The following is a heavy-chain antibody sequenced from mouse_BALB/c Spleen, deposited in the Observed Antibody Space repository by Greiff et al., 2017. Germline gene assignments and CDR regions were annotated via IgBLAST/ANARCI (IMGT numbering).Heavy chain of an antibody. CDR3: ARKVPHAMDY. J-gene: IGHJ4*01. V-gene: IGHV1-52*01. CDR1: GYTFTSYW. Sequence: QVQLQQPGAELVRPGASVKLSCKASGYTFTSYWMNWVKQRPEQGLEGIGRIDPYDRETHYNQKFKDKAILTVDKSSSTAYMQLSRLTSEESAVYYCARKVPHAMDYWGQGTSVTVSS. CDR2: IDPYDRET. D-gene: IGHD2-14*01.